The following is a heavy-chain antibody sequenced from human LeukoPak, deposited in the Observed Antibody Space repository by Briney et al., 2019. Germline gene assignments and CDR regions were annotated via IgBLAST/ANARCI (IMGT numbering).Heavy chain of an antibody. Sequence: GGSLRLSCAASGFTFSSYSMKWVRQTPGKGLEWVSFISSSSYIYYADSVRGRFTISRDNAKNSLYLQMNSLRAEDTAVYYCARGTMFPYYFDYWGQGTLVTVSS. CDR1: GFTFSSYS. CDR2: ISSSSYI. J-gene: IGHJ4*02. V-gene: IGHV3-21*01. CDR3: ARGTMFPYYFDY. D-gene: IGHD3-10*02.